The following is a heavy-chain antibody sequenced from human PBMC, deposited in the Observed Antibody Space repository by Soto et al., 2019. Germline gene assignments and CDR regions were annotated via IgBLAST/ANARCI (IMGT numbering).Heavy chain of an antibody. D-gene: IGHD2-2*01. CDR1: GGSISSGGYY. Sequence: SETLSLTCTVSGGSISSGGYYWSRIRQHQGKGLEWIGYIYYSGSTNYNPSLKSRVTISVDTSKNQFSLKLSSVTAADTAVYYCARVSIVVVPAAWMWFDPWGQGTLVTVSS. V-gene: IGHV4-61*08. J-gene: IGHJ5*02. CDR3: ARVSIVVVPAAWMWFDP. CDR2: IYYSGST.